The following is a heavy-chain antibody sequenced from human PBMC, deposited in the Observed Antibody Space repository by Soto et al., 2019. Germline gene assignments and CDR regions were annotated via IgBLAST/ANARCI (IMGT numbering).Heavy chain of an antibody. Sequence: QVQLQESGPGLVKPSQTLSLTCTVSGGSISSGGYYWSWIRQHPGKGLEWIGYIYYSGSTYYNPSIKSRGTISVDTSKDQCSLNPSSVSAPDTAVYDCAITTVTNGFQYRVQGTLVTVSS. CDR2: IYYSGST. V-gene: IGHV4-31*03. CDR3: AITTVTNGFQY. J-gene: IGHJ4*02. CDR1: GGSISSGGYY. D-gene: IGHD4-17*01.